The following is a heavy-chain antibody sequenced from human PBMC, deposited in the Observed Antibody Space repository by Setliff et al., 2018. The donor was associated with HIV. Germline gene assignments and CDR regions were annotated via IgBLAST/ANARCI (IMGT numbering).Heavy chain of an antibody. CDR3: AKGAVLLWFGESYAFDI. CDR1: GFTFSSYA. CDR2: ISGSGGST. J-gene: IGHJ3*02. D-gene: IGHD3-10*01. Sequence: GGSLRLSCAASGFTFSSYAMSWVRRAPGKGLEWVSAISGSGGSTYYADSVKGRFTISRDNSKNTLYLQMNSLRAEDTAVYYCAKGAVLLWFGESYAFDIWGQGTMVTVSS. V-gene: IGHV3-23*01.